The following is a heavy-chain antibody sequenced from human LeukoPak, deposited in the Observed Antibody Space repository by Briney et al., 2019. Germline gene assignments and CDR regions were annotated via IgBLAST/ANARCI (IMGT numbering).Heavy chain of an antibody. CDR3: ARDNYDFWSRYYYYYMDV. CDR2: ISSSGSTI. D-gene: IGHD3-3*01. CDR1: GFTFSDYY. V-gene: IGHV3-11*01. Sequence: GGSLRLSCAASGFTFSDYYMSWIRQAPGKGLEWVSYISSSGSTIYYADSVKGRFTISRDNAKNSLYLQMNSLRAEDTAVYYCARDNYDFWSRYYYYYMDVWRKGTTVTVSS. J-gene: IGHJ6*03.